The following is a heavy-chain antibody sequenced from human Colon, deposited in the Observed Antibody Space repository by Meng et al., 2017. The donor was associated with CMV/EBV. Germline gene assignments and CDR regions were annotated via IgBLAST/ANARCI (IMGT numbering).Heavy chain of an antibody. CDR2: IKSKLDGGTT. J-gene: IGHJ6*02. CDR1: GMTFSNAW. D-gene: IGHD6-13*01. CDR3: AAITAAAVTLYGMDV. Sequence: GESLKISCTASGMTFSNAWMSWVRQAPGKGLEWIGRIKSKLDGGTTDYAAPVKGRFSLSREDSKNTLYLQMNSLKTEDTAVYYCAAITAAAVTLYGMDVWGLGTTVTVSS. V-gene: IGHV3-15*01.